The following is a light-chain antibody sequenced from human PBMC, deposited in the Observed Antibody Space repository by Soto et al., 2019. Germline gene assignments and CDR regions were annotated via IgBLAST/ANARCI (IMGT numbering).Light chain of an antibody. CDR3: QQDGSSPLT. V-gene: IGKV3-20*01. Sequence: EIVLTQSPGTLSLSPGDRATLSCRASQSVSFSYLAWYQQKAGQAPRLLIYGATSRATGIPDRFSGSESGTAFTLTISRLEPEDLAVYYCQQDGSSPLTFGGGTKVEIK. J-gene: IGKJ4*01. CDR2: GAT. CDR1: QSVSFSY.